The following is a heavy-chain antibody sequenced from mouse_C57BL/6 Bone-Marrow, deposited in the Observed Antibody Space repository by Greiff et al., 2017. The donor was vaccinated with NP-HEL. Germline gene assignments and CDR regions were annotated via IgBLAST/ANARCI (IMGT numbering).Heavy chain of an antibody. Sequence: SGAELVRPGASVKMSCKASGYTFTSYNMHWVKQTPRQGLEWIGAIYPGKGDTSYHQKFKGKATLTVDKAYSTAYMQISSLTSEDSAVYFCARGEYCVNWDCDVWGTGTTVTVSS. D-gene: IGHD5-2*01. CDR2: IYPGKGDT. V-gene: IGHV1-12*01. CDR3: ARGEYCVNWDCDV. CDR1: GYTFTSYN. J-gene: IGHJ1*03.